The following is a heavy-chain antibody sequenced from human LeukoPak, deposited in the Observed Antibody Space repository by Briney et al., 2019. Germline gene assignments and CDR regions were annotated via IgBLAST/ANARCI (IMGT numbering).Heavy chain of an antibody. Sequence: GGSLRLSCAASGFTFSSYAMSWVRQAPGKGLEWVSAISGSGGSTYYADSVKGRFTISRDNSKNTLYLQMNSLRAEDTGVYYCSREVVVMTAGGPLWKRGHLYWGQGTLVTVSS. V-gene: IGHV3-23*01. CDR1: GFTFSSYA. J-gene: IGHJ4*02. D-gene: IGHD3-16*02. CDR3: SREVVVMTAGGPLWKRGHLY. CDR2: ISGSGGST.